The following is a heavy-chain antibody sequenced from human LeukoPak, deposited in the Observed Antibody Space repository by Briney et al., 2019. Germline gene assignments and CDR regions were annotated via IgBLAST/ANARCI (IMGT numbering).Heavy chain of an antibody. D-gene: IGHD3-3*01. CDR1: GYTFTGYY. V-gene: IGHV1-2*02. CDR3: ARIPTIFGVVTRDY. CDR2: INPNSGGT. J-gene: IGHJ4*02. Sequence: ASVEVSCKASGYTFTGYYMHWVRQAPGQGLEWMGWINPNSGGTNYAQKFQGRVTMTRDTSISTAYMELSRLRSDDTAVYYCARIPTIFGVVTRDYWGQGTLVTVSS.